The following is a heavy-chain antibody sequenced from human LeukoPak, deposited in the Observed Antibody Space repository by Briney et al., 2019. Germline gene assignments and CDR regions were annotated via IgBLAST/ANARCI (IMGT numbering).Heavy chain of an antibody. D-gene: IGHD3-22*01. Sequence: RSLTLSCLPSAFSVGTKYITCVRPADGRGMEWVGFIKSKAQGDTTQYAASVTPRVTISRDDYKSIAYVHMHSLTTEDTAVYYCTTGLPDYDSSAYYRYFQNWGEGTLVTVSS. V-gene: IGHV3-49*04. CDR1: AFSVGTKY. CDR3: TTGLPDYDSSAYYRYFQN. J-gene: IGHJ1*01. CDR2: IKSKAQGDTT.